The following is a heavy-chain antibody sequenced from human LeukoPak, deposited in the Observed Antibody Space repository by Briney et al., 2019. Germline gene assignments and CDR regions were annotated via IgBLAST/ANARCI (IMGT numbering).Heavy chain of an antibody. D-gene: IGHD2-15*01. CDR2: INTDGSTT. J-gene: IGHJ4*02. Sequence: GGSLRLSCAASGFTFSSYWMHWVRQAPGKGLVWVSRINTDGSTTTYAESVKGRFTISRDNAKNTLYLQMNSLRAEDTAVYYCARDGLRYCSGGSCYQDYWGQGTLVTVSS. CDR3: ARDGLRYCSGGSCYQDY. V-gene: IGHV3-74*01. CDR1: GFTFSSYW.